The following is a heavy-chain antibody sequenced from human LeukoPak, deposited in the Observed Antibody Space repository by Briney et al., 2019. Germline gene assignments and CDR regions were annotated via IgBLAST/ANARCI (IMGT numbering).Heavy chain of an antibody. CDR1: GGTFSSYA. D-gene: IGHD3-9*01. CDR3: ARGGYYDVLTGYETVDAFDI. V-gene: IGHV1-69*04. Sequence: GSSVKVSCKASGGTFSSYAISWVRQAPGQGLEWMGRIIPILGIANYALKFQGRVTITADKSTSTAYMELRSLTSDDTAVYYCARGGYYDVLTGYETVDAFDIWGQGTMVTVSS. CDR2: IIPILGIA. J-gene: IGHJ3*02.